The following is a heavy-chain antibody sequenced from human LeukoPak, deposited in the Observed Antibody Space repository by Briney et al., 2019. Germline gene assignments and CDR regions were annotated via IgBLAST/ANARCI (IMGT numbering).Heavy chain of an antibody. V-gene: IGHV3-23*01. D-gene: IGHD2-2*02. CDR3: TREFQSLVYVADY. Sequence: PGVSLRLSCAASGFTFSSYGMSWVRHAPGKGLEWVSAISGSGDSTYYADPVKGRFTISRDNSKNTLYLQMNSLRAEDTAVYYCTREFQSLVYVADYWGQGTLVTVSS. CDR1: GFTFSSYG. J-gene: IGHJ4*02. CDR2: ISGSGDST.